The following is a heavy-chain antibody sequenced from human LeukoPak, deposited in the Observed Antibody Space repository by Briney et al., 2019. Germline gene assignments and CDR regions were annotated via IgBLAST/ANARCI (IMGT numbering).Heavy chain of an antibody. J-gene: IGHJ5*02. V-gene: IGHV4-4*07. Sequence: SETLSLTCTVSGGSISSYYWSWIRQPAGKGLEWIGRIYTSGSTNYNPSLKSRVTISVDTSKNQFSLKLSSVTAADTAVYYCARGRAAVAGTASWWFDPWGQGTLVTVSS. CDR2: IYTSGST. CDR3: ARGRAAVAGTASWWFDP. CDR1: GGSISSYY. D-gene: IGHD6-19*01.